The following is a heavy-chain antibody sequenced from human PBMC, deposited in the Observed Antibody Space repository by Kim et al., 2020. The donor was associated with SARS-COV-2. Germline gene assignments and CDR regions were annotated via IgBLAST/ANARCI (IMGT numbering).Heavy chain of an antibody. J-gene: IGHJ3*01. CDR1: GFPLSGYW. CDR3: ARGTLGGRCNSGTCYSHAYDF. Sequence: GGSLRLSCAASGFPLSGYWMAWVRQAPGKGLEWVANIKQDGSAQYYVDSLKGRFTISKDSAKNSLYLQMDSLAAEDTAVYFCARGTLGGRCNSGTCYSHAYDFWGQGTMVTVSS. D-gene: IGHD2-15*01. CDR2: IKQDGSAQ. V-gene: IGHV3-7*01.